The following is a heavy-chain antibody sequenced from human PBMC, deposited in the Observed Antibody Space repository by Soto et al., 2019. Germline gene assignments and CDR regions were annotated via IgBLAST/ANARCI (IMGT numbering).Heavy chain of an antibody. V-gene: IGHV1-2*04. D-gene: IGHD3-10*01. CDR1: GYTFTGYY. J-gene: IGHJ6*02. CDR3: ARSQLPYYYGSGSYGYYYYGMDV. CDR2: INPNSGGT. Sequence: ASVKVSCKASGYTFTGYYMHWVRQAPGQGLEWMGWINPNSGGTNYAQKFQGWVTMTRDTSISTAYMELSRLRSDDTAVYYCARSQLPYYYGSGSYGYYYYGMDVWGQGTTVTVS.